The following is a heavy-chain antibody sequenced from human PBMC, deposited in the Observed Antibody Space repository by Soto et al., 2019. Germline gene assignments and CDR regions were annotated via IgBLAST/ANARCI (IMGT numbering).Heavy chain of an antibody. Sequence: QVQLVQSGAEVKKPGASVKVSCKASGYTFTSYGISWVRQAPGQGLEWMGWISGYNGNTNYAQKLQGRVTMTTDTSTSTAYMELRSLRSDDTAVYYCARVSEDYDFWSGYYYAGWFDPWGQGTLVTVSS. CDR3: ARVSEDYDFWSGYYYAGWFDP. CDR1: GYTFTSYG. CDR2: ISGYNGNT. D-gene: IGHD3-3*01. V-gene: IGHV1-18*01. J-gene: IGHJ5*02.